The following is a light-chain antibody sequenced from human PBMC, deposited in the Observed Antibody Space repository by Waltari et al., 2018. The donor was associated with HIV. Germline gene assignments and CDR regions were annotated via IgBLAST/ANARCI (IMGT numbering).Light chain of an antibody. J-gene: IGLJ2*01. V-gene: IGLV2-11*01. CDR2: DVS. CDR1: SRDVGGYYY. CDR3: CSYAGSYTV. Sequence: QSALTQPRSVSGSPGQSVTISCTGTSRDVGGYYYVSWYKQYPGKAPKFMIYDVSKRPSGVPDRFSGSKSGNTASLTISGLQAEDEADYYCCSYAGSYTVFGGGTKLTVL.